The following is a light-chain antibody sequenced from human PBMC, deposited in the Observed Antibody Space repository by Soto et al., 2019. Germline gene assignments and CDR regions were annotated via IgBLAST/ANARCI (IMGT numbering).Light chain of an antibody. CDR3: QQYNSWPLT. J-gene: IGKJ4*01. Sequence: IQMAQAPSTLSVSLGDRVTITFRASQTISIWLAWYQQKPGKAPKLLIYKASTLKSGVPSRFSGSGSGTEFTLTISSLQSEDFAVYYCQQYNSWPLTFGGGTKVDIK. V-gene: IGKV1-5*03. CDR1: QTISIW. CDR2: KAS.